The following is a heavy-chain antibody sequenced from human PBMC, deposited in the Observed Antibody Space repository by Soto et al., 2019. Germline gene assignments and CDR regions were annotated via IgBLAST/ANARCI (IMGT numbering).Heavy chain of an antibody. CDR1: GFTFSSYA. Sequence: QVQLVESGGGVVQPGRSLRLSCAASGFTFSSYAMHWVRQAPGKGLEWVAVISYDGSNKYYADSVKGRFTISRDNSKNTLYLQMNSLRAEDTAVYYCARAGYDFMDVWGQGTTVTVSS. J-gene: IGHJ6*02. CDR3: ARAGYDFMDV. D-gene: IGHD5-12*01. V-gene: IGHV3-30-3*01. CDR2: ISYDGSNK.